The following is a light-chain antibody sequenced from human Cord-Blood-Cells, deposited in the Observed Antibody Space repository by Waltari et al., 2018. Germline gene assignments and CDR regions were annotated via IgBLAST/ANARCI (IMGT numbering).Light chain of an antibody. J-gene: IGLJ2*01. V-gene: IGLV2-23*01. Sequence: QSSLPPPAPVSGSPGQSTPTPCTGTSSDVGSYTSVSWYQQHPGKAPKLMIYEGSKRPSGVSNRFSGSKSGNTASLTISGLQAEDEADYYCCSYAGSVVFGGGTKLTVL. CDR2: EGS. CDR3: CSYAGSVV. CDR1: SSDVGSYTS.